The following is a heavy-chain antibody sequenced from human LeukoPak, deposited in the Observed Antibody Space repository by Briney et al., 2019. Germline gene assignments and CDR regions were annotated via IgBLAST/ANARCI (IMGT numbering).Heavy chain of an antibody. CDR3: ARDLTTVTLPFFDY. V-gene: IGHV4-34*01. Sequence: SETLSLTCAVSGGSFSGYYWSWIRQPPGKGLEWIGEINHSGSTNYNPSLKSRITISVDTSKNQFSLKLSSVTAADTAVYYCARDLTTVTLPFFDYWGQGTLVTVSS. J-gene: IGHJ4*02. CDR1: GGSFSGYY. D-gene: IGHD4-17*01. CDR2: INHSGST.